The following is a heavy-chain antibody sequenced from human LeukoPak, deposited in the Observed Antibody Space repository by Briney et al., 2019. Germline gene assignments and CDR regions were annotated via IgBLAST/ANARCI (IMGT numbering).Heavy chain of an antibody. V-gene: IGHV3-23*01. Sequence: GASLRLSCAASGFTFSSYAMSWVRQAPGKGLEGVSAISGSGGSTYYADSVRGRFTISRDNSKNTLYLQMNSLSAEHTAVYYCAKAGAMKLNEPLYFDYWGQGTLVTVSS. D-gene: IGHD7-27*01. J-gene: IGHJ4*02. CDR2: ISGSGGST. CDR3: AKAGAMKLNEPLYFDY. CDR1: GFTFSSYA.